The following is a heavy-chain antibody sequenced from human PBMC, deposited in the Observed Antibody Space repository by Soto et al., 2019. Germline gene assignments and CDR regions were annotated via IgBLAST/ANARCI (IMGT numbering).Heavy chain of an antibody. J-gene: IGHJ4*02. D-gene: IGHD1-26*01. CDR2: INPSNEIT. V-gene: IGHV1-2*02. Sequence: QVHLLQSGAEVKNVGASVKVSCKTSGYTFSAYYVHWARRAPGRGFQWLGWINPSNEITTFSEFFQGRITMTRDTSTNTVQRELNMLTSDDTAVYYCMRGGWGDSPNDYWGQGTQVTVSS. CDR3: MRGGWGDSPNDY. CDR1: GYTFSAYY.